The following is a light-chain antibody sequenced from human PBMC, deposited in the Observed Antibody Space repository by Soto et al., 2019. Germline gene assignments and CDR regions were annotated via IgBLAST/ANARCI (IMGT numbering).Light chain of an antibody. CDR2: GNS. Sequence: QSVLTQPPSVSGAPGQRVGISCTGSRFNIGAGYVVHWYQQLPGTAPKLLIYGNSNRPSGVPDRFSASRSGTSASLAITGLQAEDEADYYCQSYDSTLSGTVFGGGTQLTVL. CDR3: QSYDSTLSGTV. CDR1: RFNIGAGYV. J-gene: IGLJ7*01. V-gene: IGLV1-40*01.